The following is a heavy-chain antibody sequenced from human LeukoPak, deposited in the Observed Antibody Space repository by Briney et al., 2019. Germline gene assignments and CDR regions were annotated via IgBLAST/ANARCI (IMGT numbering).Heavy chain of an antibody. J-gene: IGHJ6*02. Sequence: GESLQISCQGSGSSFTSYWIGWGRQLPGKGLEWMGIIYPGDSDTRYSPSFQGQVTISADKSINTAYLQWSSLKASDTAMYYCARHTTHYGMDVWGQGTTVTVSS. V-gene: IGHV5-51*01. CDR3: ARHTTHYGMDV. CDR1: GSSFTSYW. D-gene: IGHD1-26*01. CDR2: IYPGDSDT.